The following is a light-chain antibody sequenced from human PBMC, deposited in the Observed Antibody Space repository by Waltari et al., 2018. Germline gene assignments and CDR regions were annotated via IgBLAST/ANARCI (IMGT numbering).Light chain of an antibody. CDR1: QSIANF. V-gene: IGKV1-39*01. Sequence: DIQLTQSPSSLSASVGDRVTITCRASQSIANFLNWYQQKPGKAPKVLISAAARPQSGVPSGFRGSGSGTDFTLTISSLQPEDFATYYCQRSYMTPWTFGQGTKVEMK. J-gene: IGKJ1*01. CDR3: QRSYMTPWT. CDR2: AAA.